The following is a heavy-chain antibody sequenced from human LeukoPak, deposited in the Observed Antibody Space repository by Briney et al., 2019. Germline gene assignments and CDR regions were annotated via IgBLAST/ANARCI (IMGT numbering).Heavy chain of an antibody. V-gene: IGHV4-34*01. CDR1: GFTFSNYA. Sequence: GSLRLSCVASGFTFSNYAMSWIRQPPGKGLEWIGEINHSGSTNYNPSLKSRVTISVDTSKNQFSLKLSSVTAADTAVYYCARARSTRKRAPPYYYYGMDVWGQGTTVTVSS. D-gene: IGHD4-11*01. CDR2: INHSGST. J-gene: IGHJ6*02. CDR3: ARARSTRKRAPPYYYYGMDV.